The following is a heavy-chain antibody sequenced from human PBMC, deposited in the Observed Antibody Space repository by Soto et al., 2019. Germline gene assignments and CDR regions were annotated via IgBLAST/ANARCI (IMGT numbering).Heavy chain of an antibody. D-gene: IGHD2-2*01. CDR2: INHSGST. CDR1: GGSFSGYY. CDR3: ARAFVVVPAATGSAYYYYGMDV. J-gene: IGHJ6*02. V-gene: IGHV4-34*01. Sequence: SETLSLTCAVYGGSFSGYYWSWIRQPPGKGLEWIGEINHSGSTNYNPSLKSRVTISVDTSKNQFSLKLSSVTAADTAVYYCARAFVVVPAATGSAYYYYGMDVWGQGTTVTVSS.